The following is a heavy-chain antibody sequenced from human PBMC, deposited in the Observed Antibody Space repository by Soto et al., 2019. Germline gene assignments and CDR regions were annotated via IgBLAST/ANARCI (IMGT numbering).Heavy chain of an antibody. Sequence: QVQLVQSGAEEKKPGASVKVSCKASGYTFTGYAMHWVRQAPGQRLEWMGWINAGNGNTKYSQKFQGRVTITRDTSASTAYMELSSLRSEDTAVYDCARAVAVPADFDYWGPGTLVTVSS. CDR2: INAGNGNT. CDR1: GYTFTGYA. CDR3: ARAVAVPADFDY. D-gene: IGHD6-19*01. J-gene: IGHJ4*02. V-gene: IGHV1-3*05.